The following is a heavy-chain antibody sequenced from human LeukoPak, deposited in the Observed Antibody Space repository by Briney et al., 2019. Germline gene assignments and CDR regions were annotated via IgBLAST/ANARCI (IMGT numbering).Heavy chain of an antibody. J-gene: IGHJ4*02. D-gene: IGHD3-22*01. CDR1: GGTFSSYA. CDR2: MNPNSGNT. V-gene: IGHV1-8*02. Sequence: ASVKVSCKASGGTFSSYAISWVRQAPGQGLEWMGWMNPNSGNTGYAQKFQGRVTMTRNTSISTAYMELSSLRSEDTAVYYCARGVGYYYDSSGYYYSDYWGQGTLVTVSS. CDR3: ARGVGYYYDSSGYYYSDY.